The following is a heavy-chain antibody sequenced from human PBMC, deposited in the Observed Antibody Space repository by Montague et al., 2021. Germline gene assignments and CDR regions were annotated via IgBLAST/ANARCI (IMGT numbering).Heavy chain of an antibody. J-gene: IGHJ4*02. CDR3: AKNRAAPGRSSFDY. D-gene: IGHD6-13*01. Sequence: SLRLSCVASGFTFSGYAMSWVRQAPGKGLEWVSGTSATGGGTFYADSVKGRFIISRDNSKNTLFLQMNSLRADDTAVYYCAKNRAAPGRSSFDYWGQGTLVTVSS. V-gene: IGHV3-23*01. CDR2: TSATGGGT. CDR1: GFTFSGYA.